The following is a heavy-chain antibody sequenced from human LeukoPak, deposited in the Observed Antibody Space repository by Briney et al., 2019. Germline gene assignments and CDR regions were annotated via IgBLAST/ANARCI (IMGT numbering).Heavy chain of an antibody. Sequence: GESLKISCKGSGYGFTSYWIGWVRQMPGKGLEWMVIIYPGDSDTRYSPSFQGQVTISADKSISTAYLQWSSLKASDTAMYYCARAPGISSGWFPPFDYWGQGTLVTVSS. V-gene: IGHV5-51*01. CDR1: GYGFTSYW. CDR3: ARAPGISSGWFPPFDY. CDR2: IYPGDSDT. J-gene: IGHJ4*02. D-gene: IGHD6-19*01.